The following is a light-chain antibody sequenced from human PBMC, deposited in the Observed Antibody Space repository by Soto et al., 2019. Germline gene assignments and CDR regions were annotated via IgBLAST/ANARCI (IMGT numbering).Light chain of an antibody. CDR1: SSDVGAYNY. J-gene: IGLJ1*01. V-gene: IGLV2-14*01. CDR3: CSFADFTYV. CDR2: EVS. Sequence: QSVLTQPASVSGSPGQSITISCTGTSSDVGAYNYVSWYQQHPGKAPKLMIYEVSNRPSGVSRRFSGSKSDNTASLTISGLQTDDEADYYCCSFADFTYVFGTGTKVTVL.